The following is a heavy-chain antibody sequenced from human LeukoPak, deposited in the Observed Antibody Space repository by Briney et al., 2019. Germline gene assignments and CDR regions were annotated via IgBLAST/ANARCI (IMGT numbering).Heavy chain of an antibody. CDR1: GYTFTNYG. CDR3: ARGFPSRRNYDSSGYYSYYFDY. Sequence: ASVKVSCKASGYTFTNYGLSWVRQAPGQGLEWMGWISGYNGHTKYAQKVQGRVTMTTDTSTNTAYVELRSLRSDDTAVYYCARGFPSRRNYDSSGYYSYYFDYWGQGTLVTVSS. D-gene: IGHD3-22*01. V-gene: IGHV1-18*01. CDR2: ISGYNGHT. J-gene: IGHJ4*02.